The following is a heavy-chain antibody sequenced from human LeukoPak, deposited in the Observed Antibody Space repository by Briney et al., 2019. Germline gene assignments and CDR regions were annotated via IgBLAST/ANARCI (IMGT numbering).Heavy chain of an antibody. CDR2: INSDVSST. V-gene: IGHV3-74*01. J-gene: IGHJ5*02. CDR1: GFAFSSYW. Sequence: PGGSLRLSCAASGFAFSSYWMHWVRQAPGKGLVWVSRINSDVSSTIYADSVQGRFTISRDNAKNTLYLQMNSLRADDTAVYYCARSVYSYYANWFDPWGQGTLVTVSS. CDR3: ARSVYSYYANWFDP. D-gene: IGHD4-11*01.